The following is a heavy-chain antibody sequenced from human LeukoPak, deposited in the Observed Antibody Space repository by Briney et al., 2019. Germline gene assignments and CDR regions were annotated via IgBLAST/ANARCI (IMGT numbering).Heavy chain of an antibody. CDR3: ARALGYCSGGSCSQRAFDI. D-gene: IGHD2-15*01. J-gene: IGHJ3*02. Sequence: GASVKVSCKASGYTFTSYGISWVRQAPGQGLEWMGWINPNSGGTNYAQKFQGRVTMTRDTSISTAYMELSRLRSDDTAVYYCARALGYCSGGSCSQRAFDIWGQGTMVTVSS. CDR1: GYTFTSYG. V-gene: IGHV1-2*02. CDR2: INPNSGGT.